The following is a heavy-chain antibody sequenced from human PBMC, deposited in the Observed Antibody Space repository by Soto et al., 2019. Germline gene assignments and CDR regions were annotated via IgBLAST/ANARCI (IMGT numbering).Heavy chain of an antibody. D-gene: IGHD4-17*01. V-gene: IGHV3-66*01. CDR1: GFCVSSSC. CDR2: IDSGGST. J-gene: IGHJ6*02. Sequence: PVGFLTLSCAASGFCVSSSCRNWVRQAPAKGIEWDSVIDSGGSTDHADSLKGRFTISTDKYKNTMLLQMNSLRAEATAKYYYETTLTTMTPEEDYYYGFDVWGQGTTVTVSS. CDR3: ETTLTTMTPEEDYYYGFDV.